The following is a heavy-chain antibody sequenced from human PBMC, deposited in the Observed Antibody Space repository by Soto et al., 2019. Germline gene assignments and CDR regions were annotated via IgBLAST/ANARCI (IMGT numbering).Heavy chain of an antibody. CDR1: GYSFTTYW. J-gene: IGHJ6*02. CDR3: SRTGPVPGSGLGFYFGMDV. CDR2: IDPRDSII. D-gene: IGHD3-10*01. Sequence: EVQLVQSGAEVKKPGESLRISCKGSGYSFTTYWISWVRQMPGKGLEWMGRIDPRDSIINNNPSFQGHVTMSADRSTNTAYLQWSSLKASDTAIYYCSRTGPVPGSGLGFYFGMDVWGQGTTVTVSS. V-gene: IGHV5-10-1*03.